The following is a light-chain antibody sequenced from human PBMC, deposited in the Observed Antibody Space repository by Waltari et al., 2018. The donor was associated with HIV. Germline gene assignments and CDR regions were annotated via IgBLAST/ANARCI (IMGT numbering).Light chain of an antibody. CDR1: QSVGWY. CDR3: QQRSGWPWT. J-gene: IGKJ1*01. V-gene: IGKV3-11*01. CDR2: DAL. Sequence: DIVLTQSPTNLSLSPGERATLSCRASQSVGWYLAWYQQRPGQTPRLLIYDALSRATGIPVRFSGSGSGTDFTLTISSLEPEDFAVYYCQQRSGWPWTFGQGTKVEIK.